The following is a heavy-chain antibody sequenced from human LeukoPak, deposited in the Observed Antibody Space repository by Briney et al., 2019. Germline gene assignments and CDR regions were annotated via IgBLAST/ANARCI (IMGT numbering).Heavy chain of an antibody. J-gene: IGHJ4*02. Sequence: GSLRLSCAASGFNFSDTWMDWVRQAPGKGLEWVANIKPDRSETYYVDAVKGRFTISRDNAKNSLSLQMNSLRAEDTAVYYCASTGSYWPLDNWGQGTLVTVSS. CDR1: GFNFSDTW. V-gene: IGHV3-7*05. CDR3: ASTGSYWPLDN. CDR2: IKPDRSET. D-gene: IGHD1-26*01.